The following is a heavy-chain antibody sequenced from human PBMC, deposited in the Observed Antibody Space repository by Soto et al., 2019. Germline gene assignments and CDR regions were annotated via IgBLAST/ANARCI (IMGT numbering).Heavy chain of an antibody. CDR1: GGSISSSSYY. J-gene: IGHJ4*02. CDR2: IYYSGST. V-gene: IGHV4-39*01. D-gene: IGHD3-3*01. CDR3: ARLPIYDFWSGSQYFDY. Sequence: SETLSLTCTVSGGSISSSSYYWGWIRQPPGKGLEWIGSIYYSGSTYYNPSLKSRVTISVDTSKNQFSLKLSSVTAADTAVYYCARLPIYDFWSGSQYFDYWGQGTLVTVSS.